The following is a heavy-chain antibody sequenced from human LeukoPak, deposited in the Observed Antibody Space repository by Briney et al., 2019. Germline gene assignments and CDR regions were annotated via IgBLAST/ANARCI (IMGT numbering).Heavy chain of an antibody. CDR2: IYHSGST. CDR1: GGSISSSNW. J-gene: IGHJ4*02. Sequence: SGTLSLTCAVSGGSISSSNWWSWVRQPPGKGLEWIGEIYHSGSTNYNPSLKSRVTISVDKSKNQFSLKLSSVTAADTAVYYCARGYYDSSGALRGGTYDYWGQGTLVTVSS. V-gene: IGHV4-4*02. D-gene: IGHD3-22*01. CDR3: ARGYYDSSGALRGGTYDY.